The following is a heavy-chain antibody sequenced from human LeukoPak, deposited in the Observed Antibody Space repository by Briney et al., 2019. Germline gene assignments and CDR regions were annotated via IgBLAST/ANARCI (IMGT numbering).Heavy chain of an antibody. V-gene: IGHV3-11*01. CDR2: ISSSGSTI. CDR1: GFTFSDYY. J-gene: IGHJ4*02. Sequence: GGSLRLSCAASGFTFSDYYMSWIRQAPGKGLEWVSYISSSGSTIYYADSVKGRFTISRDNAKNSLYLQMNSLRAEDTAVYYCARSYSSSWSPPPYCYWGQGTLVTVSS. CDR3: ARSYSSSWSPPPYCY. D-gene: IGHD6-13*01.